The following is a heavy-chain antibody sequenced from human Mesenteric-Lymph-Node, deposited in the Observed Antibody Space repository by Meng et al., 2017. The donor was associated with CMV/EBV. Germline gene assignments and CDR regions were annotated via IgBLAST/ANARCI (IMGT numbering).Heavy chain of an antibody. J-gene: IGHJ6*02. Sequence: GGSLRLSCAASGFTFSSYGMHWVRQAPGKGLEWVAFIRYDVINKYYADYVKGRFTISRDNYKNTLYLQMNSLRAEDTDVYYCARDGLAFGVVINCCGMDVWGQGTTVTVSS. CDR2: IRYDVINK. V-gene: IGHV3-30*02. CDR3: ARDGLAFGVVINCCGMDV. CDR1: GFTFSSYG. D-gene: IGHD3-3*01.